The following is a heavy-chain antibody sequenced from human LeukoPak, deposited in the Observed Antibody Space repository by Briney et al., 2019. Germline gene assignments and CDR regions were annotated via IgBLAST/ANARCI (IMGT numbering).Heavy chain of an antibody. D-gene: IGHD6-13*01. Sequence: PGGSLRLSCAASGFTFSSSSMNWVRQAPGKGLEWVSSLSSSSAYIYYADSVKGRFAISRDNAKNSLYLQMNSLRAEDTAVYYCARTLGPKYSSSWYGYWGQGTLVTVSS. CDR2: LSSSSAYI. CDR3: ARTLGPKYSSSWYGY. J-gene: IGHJ4*02. CDR1: GFTFSSSS. V-gene: IGHV3-21*01.